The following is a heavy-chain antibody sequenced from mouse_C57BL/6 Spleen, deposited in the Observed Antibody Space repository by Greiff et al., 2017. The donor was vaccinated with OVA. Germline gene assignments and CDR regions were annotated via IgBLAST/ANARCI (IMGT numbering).Heavy chain of an antibody. CDR2: IRLKSDNYAT. CDR3: TGPPYYSNYEGFAY. D-gene: IGHD2-5*01. V-gene: IGHV6-3*01. J-gene: IGHJ3*01. Sequence: EVQGVESGGGLVQPGGSMKLSCVASGFTFSNYWMNWVRQSPEKGLEWVAQIRLKSDNYATHYAESVKGRFTISRDDSKSSVYLQMNNLRAEDTGIYYCTGPPYYSNYEGFAYWGQGTLVTVSA. CDR1: GFTFSNYW.